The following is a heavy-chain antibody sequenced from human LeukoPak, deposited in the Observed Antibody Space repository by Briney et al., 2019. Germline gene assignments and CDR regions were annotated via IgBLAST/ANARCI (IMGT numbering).Heavy chain of an antibody. CDR2: ISSASSYT. Sequence: GGSLRLSCAASGFTFSDYYMSWVRQAPGKGLEWVSYISSASSYTNYADSVKGRFTISRDNAKNSLYLQMNSLRAEDTAVYYCARGYSAGSPGYWGQGALVTVSS. CDR3: ARGYSAGSPGY. J-gene: IGHJ4*02. D-gene: IGHD2-15*01. CDR1: GFTFSDYY. V-gene: IGHV3-11*05.